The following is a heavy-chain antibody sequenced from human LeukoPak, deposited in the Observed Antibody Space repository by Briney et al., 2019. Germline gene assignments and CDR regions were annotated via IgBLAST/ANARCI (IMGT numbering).Heavy chain of an antibody. CDR2: IIPIFGTA. V-gene: IGHV1-69*13. J-gene: IGHJ4*02. CDR3: ARDRVVGANEGFDY. CDR1: GGTFSSYV. D-gene: IGHD1-26*01. Sequence: ASVKVSCKASGGTFSSYVISWVRQAPGQGLEWMGGIIPIFGTANYAQKFQGRVTITADESTSTAYMELSSLGSEDTAVYYCARDRVVGANEGFDYWGQGNLVTVSS.